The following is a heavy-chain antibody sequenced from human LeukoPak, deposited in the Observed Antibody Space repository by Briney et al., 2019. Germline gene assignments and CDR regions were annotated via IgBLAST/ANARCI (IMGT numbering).Heavy chain of an antibody. CDR3: ARAGGYDFWSGYYPYIY. V-gene: IGHV4-39*02. J-gene: IGHJ4*02. CDR2: IYYSGST. CDR1: GGSISSSSYY. Sequence: SETLSLTCTVSGGSISSSSYYWGWIRQPPGKGLEWIGSIYYSGSTYYNPSLKSRVTISVDTSKNHFSLKLRSVTAADTAVYYCARAGGYDFWSGYYPYIYWGQGTLVTVSS. D-gene: IGHD3-3*01.